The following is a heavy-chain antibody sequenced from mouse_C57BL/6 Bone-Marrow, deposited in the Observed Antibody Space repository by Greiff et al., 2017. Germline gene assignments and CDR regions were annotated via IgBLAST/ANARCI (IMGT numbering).Heavy chain of an antibody. CDR2: IYPGNSDT. Sequence: VQLQQSGPVLARPGASVKMSCKTSGYTFTSYWMHWVKQRPGQGLEWIGAIYPGNSDTSYNQKFKGKAKLTAVTSASTAYMELSSLTNEDSAVYYCTRSNYVRTWFAYWGQGTLVTVSA. CDR3: TRSNYVRTWFAY. CDR1: GYTFTSYW. J-gene: IGHJ3*01. V-gene: IGHV1-5*01. D-gene: IGHD2-1*01.